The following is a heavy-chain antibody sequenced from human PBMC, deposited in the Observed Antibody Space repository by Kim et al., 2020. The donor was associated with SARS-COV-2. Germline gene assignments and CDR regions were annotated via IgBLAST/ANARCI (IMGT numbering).Heavy chain of an antibody. Sequence: SETLSLTCTVSGGSVSSGSYYWSWIRQPPGKGLEWIGYIYYSGSTNYNPSLKSRVTISVDTSKNQFSLKLSSVTAADTAVYYCARNYYGSGSPISLSYWGQGTLVTVSS. D-gene: IGHD3-10*01. CDR2: IYYSGST. CDR1: GGSVSSGSYY. J-gene: IGHJ4*02. V-gene: IGHV4-61*01. CDR3: ARNYYGSGSPISLSY.